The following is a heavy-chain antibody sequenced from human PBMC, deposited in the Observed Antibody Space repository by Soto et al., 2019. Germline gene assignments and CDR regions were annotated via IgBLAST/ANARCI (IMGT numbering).Heavy chain of an antibody. J-gene: IGHJ4*02. V-gene: IGHV1-18*01. Sequence: ASVKVSCKASGNIFTSYGISWVRQAPGQGLEWMGWISAYNGNTNYAQKLQGRVTMTTDTSTTTAYMELRSLRSDDAAVYYCARDTSDYFDYWGQGTLVTVSS. CDR3: ARDTSDYFDY. D-gene: IGHD2-2*01. CDR2: ISAYNGNT. CDR1: GNIFTSYG.